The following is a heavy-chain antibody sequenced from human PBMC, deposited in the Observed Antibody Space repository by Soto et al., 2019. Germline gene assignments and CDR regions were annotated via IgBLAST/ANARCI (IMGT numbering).Heavy chain of an antibody. J-gene: IGHJ4*02. CDR1: GLIFSNLW. D-gene: IGHD2-8*02. Sequence: EVQLVESGGDLVQPGGSLRLSCAASGLIFSNLWMTWVRQAPGKGLEWVANIALDSTTRVYVDSVKGRFTISRDNARNSLYLQMSSLRVEDTAVYYCATIKPGGYEYFDYWGQGTQVTVSS. CDR2: IALDSTTR. CDR3: ATIKPGGYEYFDY. V-gene: IGHV3-7*01.